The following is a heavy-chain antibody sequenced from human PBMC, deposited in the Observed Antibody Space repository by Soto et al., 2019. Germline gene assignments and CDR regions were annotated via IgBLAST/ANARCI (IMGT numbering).Heavy chain of an antibody. V-gene: IGHV1-69*13. CDR2: IIPIFGTA. Sequence: SVKVSCKASGGTFSSYAISWVRQAPGQGLEWMGGIIPIFGTASYAQKFQGRVTITADESTSTAYMELSSLRSEDTAVYYCARGLFDIVGGGYYYYGMDVWGQGTTVTVSS. D-gene: IGHD2-21*01. CDR1: GGTFSSYA. J-gene: IGHJ6*02. CDR3: ARGLFDIVGGGYYYYGMDV.